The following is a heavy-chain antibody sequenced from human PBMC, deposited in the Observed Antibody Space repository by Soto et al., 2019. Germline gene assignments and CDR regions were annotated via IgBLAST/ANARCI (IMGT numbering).Heavy chain of an antibody. CDR2: ISWNSDSI. D-gene: IGHD3-3*01. J-gene: IGHJ4*02. CDR3: TKVGGLYDFWSGPLHFDL. V-gene: IGHV3-9*01. CDR1: GFIFDDFA. Sequence: DGQLVESGGGFVQPGRSLRLSCAGSGFIFDDFALHWVRQALGKGLEWVSGISWNSDSIGYADAVKGRFTISRDNAKNSLYLQMNSLRVEDTALYYCTKVGGLYDFWSGPLHFDLWGQGTLVTVSS.